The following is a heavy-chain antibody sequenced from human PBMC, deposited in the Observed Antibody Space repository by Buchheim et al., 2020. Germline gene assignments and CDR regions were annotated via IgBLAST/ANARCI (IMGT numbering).Heavy chain of an antibody. V-gene: IGHV4-34*01. CDR2: INHSGST. D-gene: IGHD3/OR15-3a*01. CDR1: GGSFSGYY. Sequence: QVQLQQWGAGLLKPSETLSLTCAVYGGSFSGYYWSWIRQPPGKGLEWIGEINHSGSTNYNPSLKSRVTLSVDTSKNQFSLNLSSVTAADTAVYYCARAPGLWTYYYYYYYMDVWGKGTT. CDR3: ARAPGLWTYYYYYYYMDV. J-gene: IGHJ6*03.